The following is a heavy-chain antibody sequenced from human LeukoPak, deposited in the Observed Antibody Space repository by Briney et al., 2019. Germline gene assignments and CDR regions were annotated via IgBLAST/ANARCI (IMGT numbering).Heavy chain of an antibody. CDR1: GYTLTELS. D-gene: IGHD3-3*01. V-gene: IGHV1-2*06. J-gene: IGHJ6*02. Sequence: GASVKVSCKVSGYTLTELSMHWVRQAPGKGLEWMGRINPNSGGTNYAQKFQGRVTMTRDTSISTAYMELSRLRSDDTAVYYCARVSDFWSGYYLGYYYYGMDVWGQGTTVTVSS. CDR2: INPNSGGT. CDR3: ARVSDFWSGYYLGYYYYGMDV.